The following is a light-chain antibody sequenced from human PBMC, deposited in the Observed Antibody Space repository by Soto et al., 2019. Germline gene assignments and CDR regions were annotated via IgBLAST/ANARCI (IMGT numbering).Light chain of an antibody. Sequence: EIVLTQSPGTLSLSPGERATLSCRASQSGRDMYLAWYQQKPGQPPRLLIYGVSSRAYGIPDRFSGSGSGTEFTLTISSLQSEDFAVYYCQQYNNWPPWAFGQGTKVDIK. CDR2: GVS. CDR3: QQYNNWPPWA. J-gene: IGKJ2*01. CDR1: QSGRDMY. V-gene: IGKV3D-15*01.